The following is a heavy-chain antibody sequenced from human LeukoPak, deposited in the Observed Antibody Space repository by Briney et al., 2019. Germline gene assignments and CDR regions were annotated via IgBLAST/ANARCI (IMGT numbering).Heavy chain of an antibody. CDR3: AKAAKYYFGSDTYYYFDY. CDR1: GGSISSYY. V-gene: IGHV4-59*01. J-gene: IGHJ4*02. CDR2: IYYSGST. D-gene: IGHD3-10*01. Sequence: SETLSLTCTVSGGSISSYYWSWIRQPPGKGLEWIGYIYYSGSTNYNSSFKSRVTISIDTSKNQFSLRLSSVTAADTAVYYCAKAAKYYFGSDTYYYFDYWGQGILVTVSS.